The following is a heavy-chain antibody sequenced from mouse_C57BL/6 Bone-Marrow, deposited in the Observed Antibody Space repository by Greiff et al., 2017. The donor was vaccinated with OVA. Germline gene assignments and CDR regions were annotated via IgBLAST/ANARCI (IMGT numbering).Heavy chain of an antibody. CDR2: ISDGGSYT. J-gene: IGHJ1*03. CDR3: ARELYWYFDV. V-gene: IGHV5-4*01. CDR1: GFTFSSYA. Sequence: EVKLVESGGGLVKPGGSLKLSCAASGFTFSSYAMSWVRQTPEKRLEWVATISDGGSYTYYPANVKGRFTISRDNAKNNLYLQMSHLKSEDTAMYYCARELYWYFDVWGTGTTVTVSS.